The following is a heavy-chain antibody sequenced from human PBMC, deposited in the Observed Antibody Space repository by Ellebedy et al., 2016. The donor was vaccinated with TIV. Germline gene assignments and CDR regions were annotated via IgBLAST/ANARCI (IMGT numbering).Heavy chain of an antibody. CDR2: LYYSGST. V-gene: IGHV4-61*01. CDR1: DGSVSSVTTE. CDR3: ARGGGSGRHRGLLDY. D-gene: IGHD3-10*01. Sequence: SETLSLTCSGSDGSVSSVTTEGSWIRQPPGKGLEWIGYLYYSGSTDYSPSLKRRVTISVDTSKNQFSLKLSSVTAAETAVYYCARGGGSGRHRGLLDYWGQGTLVTVSS. J-gene: IGHJ4*02.